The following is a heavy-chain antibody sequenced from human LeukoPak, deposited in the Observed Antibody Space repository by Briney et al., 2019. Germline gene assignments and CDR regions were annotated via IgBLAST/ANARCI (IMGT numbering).Heavy chain of an antibody. CDR2: ISSSSSTI. V-gene: IGHV3-48*01. CDR3: ARDGQWSSTSCYFDY. Sequence: PGGSLRLSCAASGFTFSSYSMNWVRQAPGKGLEWVSYISSSSSTIYYADSAKGRFTISRDNDKNSLYLQMNSLRAEDTAVYYCARDGQWSSTSCYFDYWGQGTLVTVSS. CDR1: GFTFSSYS. J-gene: IGHJ4*02. D-gene: IGHD2-2*01.